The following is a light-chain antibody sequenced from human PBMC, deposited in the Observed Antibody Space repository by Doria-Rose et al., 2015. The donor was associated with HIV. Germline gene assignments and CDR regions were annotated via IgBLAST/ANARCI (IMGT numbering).Light chain of an antibody. CDR1: QSLLHTIGYNY. V-gene: IGKV2-28*01. J-gene: IGKJ2*01. Sequence: QPASISCRSSQSLLHTIGYNYLDWYLQKPGQSPQLLIYLGSNRASGVPDRFSGSGSGTDFTQKISRVEAEDVGVYYCMQALQTPYTFGQGTKLEIK. CDR2: LGS. CDR3: MQALQTPYT.